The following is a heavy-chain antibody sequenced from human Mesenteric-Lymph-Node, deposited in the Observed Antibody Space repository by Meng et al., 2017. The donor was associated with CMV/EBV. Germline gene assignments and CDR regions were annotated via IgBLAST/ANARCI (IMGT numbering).Heavy chain of an antibody. J-gene: IGHJ6*02. V-gene: IGHV3-21*01. CDR2: ISSSSSYL. D-gene: IGHD3-10*01. Sequence: GESLKISCAASGFTFSSYSMNWVRQAPGKGLEWVSSISSSSSYLYYADSVKGRFTISRDNAKNSLYLQMNSLRAEDTAVYYCHTYYYGSGSYRHYYYYGMDVWGQGTTVTVSS. CDR1: GFTFSSYS. CDR3: HTYYYGSGSYRHYYYYGMDV.